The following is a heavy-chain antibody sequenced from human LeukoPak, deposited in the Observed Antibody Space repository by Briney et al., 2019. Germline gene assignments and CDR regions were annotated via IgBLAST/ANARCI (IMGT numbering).Heavy chain of an antibody. D-gene: IGHD3-22*01. V-gene: IGHV1-2*02. J-gene: IGHJ6*02. CDR2: INPNSGGT. CDR3: ARLTITTADYYYGMDV. CDR1: GYTFTGYY. Sequence: GASVKVSCKASGYTFTGYYMHWVRQAPGQGLEWMGWINPNSGGTNYAQKFQGRVTMTRGTSISTAYMELSRLRSDDTAVYYCARLTITTADYYYGMDVWGQRTTVTVSS.